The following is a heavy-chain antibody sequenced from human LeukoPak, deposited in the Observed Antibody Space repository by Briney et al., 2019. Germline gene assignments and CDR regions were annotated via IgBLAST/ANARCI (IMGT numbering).Heavy chain of an antibody. D-gene: IGHD5-18*01. V-gene: IGHV1-3*01. Sequence: ASVKVSCKASVYTFTSYAMHWVRQAPGQRLEWMGWINAGNGNTKYSQKFQGRVTITRDTSASTAYMELSSLRSEDTAVYYCARSRGYSYGNDYWGQGTLVTVSS. CDR2: INAGNGNT. CDR1: VYTFTSYA. CDR3: ARSRGYSYGNDY. J-gene: IGHJ4*02.